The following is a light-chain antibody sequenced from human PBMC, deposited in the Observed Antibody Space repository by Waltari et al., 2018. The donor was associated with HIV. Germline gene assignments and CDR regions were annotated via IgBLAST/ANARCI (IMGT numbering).Light chain of an antibody. CDR3: LQYFNYPRT. V-gene: IGKV1-5*03. CDR2: RAS. CDR1: QNISGW. Sequence: DIQLTQSPFTLSASVGDRVTFSCRASQNISGWLAWYQQKPGEAPQVLIYRASSLESGVPSRFSANGSGTEFTLTISSLQPDDFGSYFCLQYFNYPRTFGRGTKVEVK. J-gene: IGKJ1*01.